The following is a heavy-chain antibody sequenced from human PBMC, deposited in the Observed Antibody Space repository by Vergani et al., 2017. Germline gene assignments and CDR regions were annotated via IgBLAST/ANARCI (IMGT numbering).Heavy chain of an antibody. CDR2: IIPIFGTA. V-gene: IGHV1-69*06. J-gene: IGHJ6*02. Sequence: VQLVQSGAEVKKPGSSVKVSCKASGGTFSSYAISWVRQAPGQGLEWMGGIIPIFGTANYAQKFQGRVTITADKSTSTAYMELSSLRSEDTAVYYCARKTEYSSSFRFYGMDVWGQGTTVTVSS. D-gene: IGHD6-6*01. CDR1: GGTFSSYA. CDR3: ARKTEYSSSFRFYGMDV.